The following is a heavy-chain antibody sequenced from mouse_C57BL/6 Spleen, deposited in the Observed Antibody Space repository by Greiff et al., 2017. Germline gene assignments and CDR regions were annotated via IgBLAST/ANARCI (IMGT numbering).Heavy chain of an antibody. CDR1: GYTFTDYY. V-gene: IGHV1-76*01. CDR3: AREGSLFYYGNYGDYAMDY. D-gene: IGHD2-1*01. J-gene: IGHJ4*01. Sequence: VKLMESGAELVRPGASVKLSCKASGYTFTDYYINWVKQRPGQGLEWIARIYPGSGNTYYNEKFKGKATLTAEKSSSTAYMQLSSLTSEDSAVYFCAREGSLFYYGNYGDYAMDYWGQGTSVTVSS. CDR2: IYPGSGNT.